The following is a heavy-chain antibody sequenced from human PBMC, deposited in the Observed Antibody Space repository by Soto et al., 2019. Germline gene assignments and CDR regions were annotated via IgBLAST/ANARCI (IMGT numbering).Heavy chain of an antibody. D-gene: IGHD3-10*01. CDR3: ARDRPAGGYYYYYVMDV. Sequence: ASVKVSCKASGYTFTGYYMHWVRQAPGQGLEWMGWINPNSGGTNYAQKFQGWVTMTRDTSISTAYMELSRLRSDDTAVYYCARDRPAGGYYYYYVMDVWGQGTTVTVS. CDR2: INPNSGGT. V-gene: IGHV1-2*04. CDR1: GYTFTGYY. J-gene: IGHJ6*02.